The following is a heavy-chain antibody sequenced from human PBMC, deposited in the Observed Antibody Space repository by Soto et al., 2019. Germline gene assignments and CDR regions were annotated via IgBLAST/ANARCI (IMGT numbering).Heavy chain of an antibody. CDR2: INHSGST. CDR3: ARNRHLGGTRTDVEHKDYYYYYGMDV. Sequence: PSETLSLTCAVYGGSFSGYYWSWIRQPPGKGLEWIGEINHSGSTNYNPSLKSRVTISVDTSKNQFSLKLSSVTAADTAVYYCARNRHLGGTRTDVEHKDYYYYYGMDVWGQGTTVTVSS. J-gene: IGHJ6*02. V-gene: IGHV4-34*01. D-gene: IGHD1-1*01. CDR1: GGSFSGYY.